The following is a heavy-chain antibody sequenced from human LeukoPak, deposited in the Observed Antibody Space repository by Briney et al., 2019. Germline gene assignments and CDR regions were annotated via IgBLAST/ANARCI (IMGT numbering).Heavy chain of an antibody. J-gene: IGHJ4*02. Sequence: PSETLSLTCAVYGGSFSGYYWSWIRQPPGKGLEWIGEINHSGSTNYNPSLKSRVTISVDTSKNQFSLKLSSVTAADTAVYHCTSRYTNWGQGTLVTVSS. V-gene: IGHV4-34*01. D-gene: IGHD1-14*01. CDR3: TSRYTN. CDR1: GGSFSGYY. CDR2: INHSGST.